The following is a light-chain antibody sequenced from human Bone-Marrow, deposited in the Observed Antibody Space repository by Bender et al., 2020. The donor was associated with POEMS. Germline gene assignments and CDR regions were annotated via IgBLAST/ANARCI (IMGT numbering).Light chain of an antibody. CDR2: EVN. CDR3: CSYAGTSTLV. J-gene: IGLJ3*02. Sequence: QSALTQPASVSGSPGQSITISCTGTSSDVGSYNLVSWYQQHPGKAPKLMIYEVNKRPSGVSNRFSGSKSANTASLTISGLQAEDEAEYYCCSYAGTSTLVFGGGTKVTVL. CDR1: SSDVGSYNL. V-gene: IGLV2-23*02.